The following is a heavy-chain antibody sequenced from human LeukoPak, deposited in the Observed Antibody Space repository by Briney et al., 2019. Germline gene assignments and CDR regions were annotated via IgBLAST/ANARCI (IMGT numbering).Heavy chain of an antibody. CDR2: ISSSSTYI. CDR1: GFTFSSYS. D-gene: IGHD3-3*01. CDR3: ASSSLRFLEWLLDY. Sequence: PGGSLRLSCAASGFTFSSYSMIWVRQAPGKGLEWVSSISSSSTYIYYADSVKGRFTISRDNAKNSLYLQMNSLRAEDTAVYYCASSSLRFLEWLLDYWGQGTLVTVSS. J-gene: IGHJ4*02. V-gene: IGHV3-21*01.